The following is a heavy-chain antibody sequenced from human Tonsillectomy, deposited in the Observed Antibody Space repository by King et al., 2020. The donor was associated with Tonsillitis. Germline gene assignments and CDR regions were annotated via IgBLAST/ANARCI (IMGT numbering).Heavy chain of an antibody. CDR3: ARGRLRFLWGEGDAFDI. CDR2: ISYDGSNK. Sequence: VQLVESGGGVVQPGRSLRLSCAASGFTFSSYAMHWVRQAPGKGLEWVAVISYDGSNKYYADSVKGRFTISRDNSKNTLYLQMNSLRAEDTAVYYCARGRLRFLWGEGDAFDIWGQGTMVTVSS. V-gene: IGHV3-30*04. CDR1: GFTFSSYA. D-gene: IGHD3-3*01. J-gene: IGHJ3*02.